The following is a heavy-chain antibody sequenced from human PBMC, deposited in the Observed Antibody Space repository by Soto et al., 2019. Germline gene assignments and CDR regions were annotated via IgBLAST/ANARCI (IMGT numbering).Heavy chain of an antibody. V-gene: IGHV3-30*18. Sequence: GGALRLSCAASGFTFSSFGIHWVRQAPGQGLEWVAVITYDGSHEYYADSVKGRFTISRDNAKNTLYLQLNSLRAEDTAVYYCAKVHLDILLVPADREEVVPSDFWGQGTLVTVSS. D-gene: IGHD2-2*03. CDR1: GFTFSSFG. J-gene: IGHJ4*01. CDR3: AKVHLDILLVPADREEVVPSDF. CDR2: ITYDGSHE.